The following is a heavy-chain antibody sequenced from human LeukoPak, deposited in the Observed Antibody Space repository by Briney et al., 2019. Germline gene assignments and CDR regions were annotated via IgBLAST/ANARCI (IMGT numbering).Heavy chain of an antibody. V-gene: IGHV1-46*01. J-gene: IGHJ1*01. D-gene: IGHD6-13*01. CDR2: IYTNDGSA. CDR1: VYTFTIYY. Sequence: ASVTVSFTASVYTFTIYYLHWVRQAPGQRPEWMGIIYTNDGSARFAQKFQGRVTMTRDTSTGTVHMELSSLSSDDTAVYYCARARAAAGAQYFQHWGQGTLVSAPS. CDR3: ARARAAAGAQYFQH.